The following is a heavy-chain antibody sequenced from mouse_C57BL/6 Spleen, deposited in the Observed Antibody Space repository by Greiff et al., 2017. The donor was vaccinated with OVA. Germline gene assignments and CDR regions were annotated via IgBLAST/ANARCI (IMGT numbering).Heavy chain of an antibody. J-gene: IGHJ2*01. CDR3: ARRAVVAHFDY. CDR2: INPNNGGT. Sequence: EVKLQESGPELVKPGASVKIPCKASGYTFTDYNMDWVKQSHGKSLEWIGDINPNNGGTIYNQKFKGKATLTVDKSSSTAYMELRSLTSEDTAVYYCARRAVVAHFDYWGQGTTLTVSS. D-gene: IGHD1-1*01. V-gene: IGHV1-18*01. CDR1: GYTFTDYN.